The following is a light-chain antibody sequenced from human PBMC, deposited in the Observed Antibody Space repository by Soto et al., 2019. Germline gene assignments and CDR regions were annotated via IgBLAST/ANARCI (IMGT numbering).Light chain of an antibody. Sequence: DIQMTPSPSSLSASVGDRVTITFRASQSISSYLNWYQQKPGKAPKLLIYAASSLQSGVPLRFSGGGSGTDFNLTISSLQPEDFATYYCQQAHSSPWTFGQGTKVDI. CDR1: QSISSY. J-gene: IGKJ1*01. CDR2: AAS. CDR3: QQAHSSPWT. V-gene: IGKV1-39*01.